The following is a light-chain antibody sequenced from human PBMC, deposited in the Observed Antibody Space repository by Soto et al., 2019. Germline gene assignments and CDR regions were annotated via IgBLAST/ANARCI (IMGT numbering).Light chain of an antibody. CDR2: NNN. J-gene: IGLJ2*01. Sequence: QSVLTQPPSVSAAPGQKVTIYCSGSSSNIGNNYVSWYQQLPGTAPKLLIYNNNKRPSGIPDRFSGSRSVTSATLGITGLQSGYEADYYCGTWDSRLSAVVFGGGTKLTVL. CDR1: SSNIGNNY. CDR3: GTWDSRLSAVV. V-gene: IGLV1-51*01.